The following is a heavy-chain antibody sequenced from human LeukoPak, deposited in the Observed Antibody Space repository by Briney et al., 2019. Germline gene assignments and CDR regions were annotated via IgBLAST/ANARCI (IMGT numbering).Heavy chain of an antibody. D-gene: IGHD3-22*01. V-gene: IGHV4-31*03. CDR3: ARESSGPMRYFQH. CDR1: GGSISSGGYY. Sequence: PSETLSLTCTVSGGSISSGGYYWSWIRQHPGKGLEWIGYIYYSGSTYYNPSLKSRVTISVDRSKNQFSLKLSSVTAADTAVYYCARESSGPMRYFQHWGQGTLVTVSS. CDR2: IYYSGST. J-gene: IGHJ1*01.